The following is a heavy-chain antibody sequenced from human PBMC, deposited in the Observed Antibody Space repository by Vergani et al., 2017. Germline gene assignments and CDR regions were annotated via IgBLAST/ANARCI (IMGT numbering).Heavy chain of an antibody. CDR1: GDSISSSSYY. J-gene: IGHJ2*01. CDR2: IYYSGST. V-gene: IGHV4-39*01. CDR3: ARTAAAGWYFDL. D-gene: IGHD6-13*01. Sequence: QLQLQESGPGLVKPSETLSLTCTVSGDSISSSSYYWGWIRQPPGKGLEWIGSIYYSGSTYYNPSLKSRVTISVDTSKNQFSLKLSSVTAADTAVHYCARTAAAGWYFDLWGRGTLVTVSS.